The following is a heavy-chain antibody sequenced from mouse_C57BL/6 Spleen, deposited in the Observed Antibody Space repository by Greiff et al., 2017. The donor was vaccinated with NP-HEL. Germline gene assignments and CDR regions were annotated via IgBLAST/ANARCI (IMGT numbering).Heavy chain of an antibody. J-gene: IGHJ4*01. CDR2: INYDGSST. CDR1: GFTFSDYY. V-gene: IGHV5-16*01. CDR3: ARVLEAMDY. D-gene: IGHD1-1*01. Sequence: EVQLVESEGGLVQPGSSMKLSCTASGFTFSDYYMAWVRQVPEKGLEWVANINYDGSSTYYLDSLKSRFIISRDNAKNILYLQMSSLKSEDTATYYCARVLEAMDYWGQGTSVTVSS.